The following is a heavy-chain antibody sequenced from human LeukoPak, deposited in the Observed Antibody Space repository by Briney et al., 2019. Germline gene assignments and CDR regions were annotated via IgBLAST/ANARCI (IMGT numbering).Heavy chain of an antibody. CDR2: ISGSGVST. Sequence: GGTLRLSCAASGFTFSNFGMSWVRQAPGKGLEWVSAISGSGVSTYYADSVKGRFTISRDNSKNTLYLQMNSLRAEDTAVYYCAKVRDSSGSIDAFDIWGQGTMVTVSS. CDR1: GFTFSNFG. D-gene: IGHD3-22*01. CDR3: AKVRDSSGSIDAFDI. J-gene: IGHJ3*02. V-gene: IGHV3-23*01.